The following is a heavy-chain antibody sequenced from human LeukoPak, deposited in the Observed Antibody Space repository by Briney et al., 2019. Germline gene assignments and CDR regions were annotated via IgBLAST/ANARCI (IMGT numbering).Heavy chain of an antibody. Sequence: ASVKVSCKASGYTFTGYYMHWVRQAPGQGLEWMGWINPNSGGTNYAQKFQGRVTMTRDTSISTAYMELSRLRSDDTAVYYCARALLVGATSPWGYWGQGTLVTVSS. J-gene: IGHJ4*02. D-gene: IGHD1-26*01. CDR1: GYTFTGYY. V-gene: IGHV1-2*02. CDR2: INPNSGGT. CDR3: ARALLVGATSPWGY.